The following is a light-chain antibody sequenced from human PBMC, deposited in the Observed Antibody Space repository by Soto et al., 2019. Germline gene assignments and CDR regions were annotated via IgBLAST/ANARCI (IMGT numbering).Light chain of an antibody. V-gene: IGKV3-20*01. CDR3: QQYGSSLYT. CDR1: QSVSSSY. Sequence: EIVLTQSPGTLSLSPGERATLSCRASQSVSSSYLAWYQQKPGQAPRLLIYGACSRATGIPDRFSGSGSGTDFPLTISRLEPDDFAVYYCQQYGSSLYTFGPGTKVDI. J-gene: IGKJ3*01. CDR2: GAC.